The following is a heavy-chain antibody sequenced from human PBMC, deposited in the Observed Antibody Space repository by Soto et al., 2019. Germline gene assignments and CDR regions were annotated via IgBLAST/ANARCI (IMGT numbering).Heavy chain of an antibody. Sequence: DVQLLESGGGLVQPGGSLRLSCAASGFTFNNYAINWVRQSPGKGLEWVSVISGSAGSTYYADSVKGRFTITRDNYKNTLYLQMSSLRVEDTAVYYCARAGGAAGTVDYFDYWGQGTLVTVSS. CDR3: ARAGGAAGTVDYFDY. D-gene: IGHD6-13*01. CDR2: ISGSAGST. CDR1: GFTFNNYA. J-gene: IGHJ4*02. V-gene: IGHV3-23*01.